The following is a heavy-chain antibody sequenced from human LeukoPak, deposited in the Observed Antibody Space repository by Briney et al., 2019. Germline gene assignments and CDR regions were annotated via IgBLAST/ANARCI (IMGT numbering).Heavy chain of an antibody. CDR2: IGSAGYT. J-gene: IGHJ4*02. V-gene: IGHV3-13*01. Sequence: GGSLRLSCEVSGFTFDNNDMHWVRQTTGKGLEWVSAIGSAGYTYYADSVRGRFTITRDNAKQSLYPQMNSLRVEDTAVYHCVRQPDSAGYGSDYWGRGTQVAVSS. CDR3: VRQPDSAGYGSDY. CDR1: GFTFDNND. D-gene: IGHD6-13*01.